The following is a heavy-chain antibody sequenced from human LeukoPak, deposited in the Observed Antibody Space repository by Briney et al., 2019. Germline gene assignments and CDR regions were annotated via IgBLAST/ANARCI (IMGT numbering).Heavy chain of an antibody. CDR1: GYTFTSYY. J-gene: IGHJ6*03. Sequence: ASVKVSCKASGYTFTSYYMHWVRQAPGQGLEWMGIINPSGGSTNYAQRFQGRDTMTRDTSTSKVYMEESRLRSEDTAVYYCAKPWLGRITISSLTRPDYYYYMDVWGKGTTVTVSS. CDR3: AKPWLGRITISSLTRPDYYYYMDV. V-gene: IGHV1-46*01. CDR2: INPSGGST. D-gene: IGHD3-3*01.